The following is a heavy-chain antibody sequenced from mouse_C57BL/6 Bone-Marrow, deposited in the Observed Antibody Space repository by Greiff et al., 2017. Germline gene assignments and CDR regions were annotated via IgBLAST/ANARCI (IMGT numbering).Heavy chain of an antibody. D-gene: IGHD1-1*01. CDR1: GYTFTSYW. V-gene: IGHV1-69*01. CDR2: IDPSDSYT. CDR3: ARYYGSSYWYFDV. J-gene: IGHJ1*03. Sequence: VQRVESGAELVMPGASVKLSCKASGYTFTSYWMHWVKQRPGQGLEWIGEIDPSDSYTNYNQKFKGKSTLTVDKSSSTAYMQLSSLTSEDSAVYYCARYYGSSYWYFDVWGTGTTVTVSS.